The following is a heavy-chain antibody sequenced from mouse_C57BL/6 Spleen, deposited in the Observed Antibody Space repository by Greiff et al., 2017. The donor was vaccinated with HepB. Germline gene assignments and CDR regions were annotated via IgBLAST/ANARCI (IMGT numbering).Heavy chain of an antibody. CDR2: INPNNGGT. CDR3: ARHCYGSSYAMDY. V-gene: IGHV1-18*01. D-gene: IGHD1-1*01. Sequence: VQLKESGPELVKPGASVKIPCKASGYTFTDYNMDWVKQSHGKSLEWIGDINPNNGGTIYNQKFKGKATLTVDKSSSTAYMELRSLTSEDTAVYYCARHCYGSSYAMDYWGQGTSVTVSS. J-gene: IGHJ4*01. CDR1: GYTFTDYN.